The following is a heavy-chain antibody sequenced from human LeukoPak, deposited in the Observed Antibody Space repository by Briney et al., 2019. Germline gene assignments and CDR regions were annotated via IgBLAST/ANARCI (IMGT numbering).Heavy chain of an antibody. CDR1: GGSFSGYY. CDR2: INHSGSI. J-gene: IGHJ1*01. D-gene: IGHD3-22*01. Sequence: PSETLSLTCAVYGGSFSGYYWSWIRQPPGKGLEWIVEINHSGSINYNPSLKSRVTISVDASKNQFSLKLSSVTAADTAVYYCARGDSSTPNRKYFQHWGQGTLVTVSS. V-gene: IGHV4-34*01. CDR3: ARGDSSTPNRKYFQH.